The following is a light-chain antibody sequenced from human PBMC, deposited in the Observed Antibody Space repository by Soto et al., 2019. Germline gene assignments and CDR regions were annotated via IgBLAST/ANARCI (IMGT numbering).Light chain of an antibody. CDR3: QQYNNWPQT. CDR1: QSLTTY. V-gene: IGKV3-15*01. Sequence: VMTQSPANLSVSPGEGGTLXCRASQSLTTYLAWCQQRPCEAPRLLICGASTRAQGSPARFSGSGSATDFTPTISSLQSEDFAVYYCQQYNNWPQTFGQGTKVDI. CDR2: GAS. J-gene: IGKJ1*01.